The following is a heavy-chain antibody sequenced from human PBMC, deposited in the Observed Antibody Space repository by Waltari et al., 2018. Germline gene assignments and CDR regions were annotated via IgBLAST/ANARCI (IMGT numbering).Heavy chain of an antibody. Sequence: QVQLVQSGAEVKKPGSSVKVSCKASGGTFSSYAISWVRQAPGQGLEWMGRSIPILGIANNARKSQGRVTITEDKSTGTAYMELSSLRSEDTAVYYCARESGTTGTDYYYYGMDVWGQGTTVTVSS. V-gene: IGHV1-69*04. D-gene: IGHD1-7*01. CDR2: SIPILGIA. CDR3: ARESGTTGTDYYYYGMDV. CDR1: GGTFSSYA. J-gene: IGHJ6*02.